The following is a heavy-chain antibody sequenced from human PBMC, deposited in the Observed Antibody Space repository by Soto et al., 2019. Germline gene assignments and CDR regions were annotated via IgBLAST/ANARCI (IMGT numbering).Heavy chain of an antibody. D-gene: IGHD4-4*01. CDR3: ARGKRYRTTVTRFLVYMDV. CDR2: INHSGST. Sequence: QVQLQQWGAGLLKPSETLSLTCAVYGGSFSGYYWSWIRQPPGKGLEWIGEINHSGSTNYNPSLKSRVTISVDTSKNQFSLKLSSVTAADTAVYYCARGKRYRTTVTRFLVYMDVWGKGTTVTVSS. J-gene: IGHJ6*03. V-gene: IGHV4-34*01. CDR1: GGSFSGYY.